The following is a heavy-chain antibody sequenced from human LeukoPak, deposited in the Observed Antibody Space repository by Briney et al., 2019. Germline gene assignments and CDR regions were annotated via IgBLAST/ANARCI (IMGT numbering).Heavy chain of an antibody. CDR2: INSDGYSI. J-gene: IGHJ5*01. CDR1: GFTFSGYW. Sequence: GGSLRLSCAASGFTFSGYWMHWVRQAPGXXXXWVSRINSDGYSITYADSVKGRFTISRDNAKNTLYLQMNSLIAEDTAVYFCTRAGYSSGFDSWGQGTLVTVSS. D-gene: IGHD6-19*01. V-gene: IGHV3-74*03. CDR3: TRAGYSSGFDS.